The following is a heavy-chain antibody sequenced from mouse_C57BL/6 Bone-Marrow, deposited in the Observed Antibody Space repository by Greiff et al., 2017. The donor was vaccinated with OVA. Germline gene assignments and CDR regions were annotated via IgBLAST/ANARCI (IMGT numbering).Heavy chain of an antibody. CDR1: GFTFNTYA. CDR2: IRSKSSNYAT. V-gene: IGHV10-3*01. Sequence: EVQVVESGGGLVQPKGTLKLSCAASGFTFNTYAMHWVSQAPGKGLEWVARIRSKSSNYATYYADSVKDRFTISIDDSKSMLYLQMNNLKTEDTAMYYCVRDHGAWFAYWGQGTLVTVSA. J-gene: IGHJ3*01. CDR3: VRDHGAWFAY.